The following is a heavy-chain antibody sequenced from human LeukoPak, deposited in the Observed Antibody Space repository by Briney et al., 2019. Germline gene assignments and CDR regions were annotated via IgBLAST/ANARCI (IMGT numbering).Heavy chain of an antibody. V-gene: IGHV4-34*01. J-gene: IGHJ4*02. D-gene: IGHD5-18*01. CDR1: GGSFSGYY. CDR2: INHSGST. Sequence: SETLSLTCAVYGGSFSGYYWSWIRQPPGKGLEWIGEINHSGSTNYNPSLKSRVTISVDTSENQFSLKLSSVTAADTAVYYCSRGRRGQLPDYWGQGTLVTVSS. CDR3: SRGRRGQLPDY.